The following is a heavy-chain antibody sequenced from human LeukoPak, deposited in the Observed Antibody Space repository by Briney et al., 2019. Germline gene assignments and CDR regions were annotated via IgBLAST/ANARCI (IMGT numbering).Heavy chain of an antibody. CDR1: GFTFSSYW. V-gene: IGHV3-23*01. CDR2: ISGSGGST. Sequence: GGSLRLSCAASGFTFSSYWMSWVRQAPGKGLEWVSAISGSGGSTYYADSVKGRFTISRDNSKNTLYLQMNSLRAEDTAVYYCAKDRFPGDSSSWYDAFDIWGQGTMVTVSS. D-gene: IGHD6-13*01. CDR3: AKDRFPGDSSSWYDAFDI. J-gene: IGHJ3*02.